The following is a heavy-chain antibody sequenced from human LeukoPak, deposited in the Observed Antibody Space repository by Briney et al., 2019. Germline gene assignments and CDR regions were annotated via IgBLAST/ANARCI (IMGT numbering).Heavy chain of an antibody. D-gene: IGHD4-11*01. J-gene: IGHJ6*03. CDR3: ARGERGYSKYYYYMDV. V-gene: IGHV1-2*02. CDR1: GYTFTGYY. CDR2: INPNSGGT. Sequence: GASVKVSCKASGYTFTGYYMHWVRQAPGQGLEWMGWINPNSGGTNYAQKFRGRVTMTRDTSISTAYMELSRLRSDDTAVYYCARGERGYSKYYYYMDVWGKGTTVTVSS.